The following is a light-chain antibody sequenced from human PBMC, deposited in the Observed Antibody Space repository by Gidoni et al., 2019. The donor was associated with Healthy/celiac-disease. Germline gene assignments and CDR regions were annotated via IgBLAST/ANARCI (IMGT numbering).Light chain of an antibody. Sequence: IVLTQSPATLSLSPGERATLSCRASQSVSSYLAWYKQKTGQAPRLLIYDASNRATGIPARFSGSGSGTDFTLTISSLEPEDFAVYYCQQRSNWPPSLTFGGXTKVEIK. J-gene: IGKJ4*01. CDR2: DAS. CDR3: QQRSNWPPSLT. CDR1: QSVSSY. V-gene: IGKV3-11*01.